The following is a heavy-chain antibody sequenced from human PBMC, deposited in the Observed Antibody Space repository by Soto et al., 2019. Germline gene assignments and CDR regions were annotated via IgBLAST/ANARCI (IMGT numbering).Heavy chain of an antibody. J-gene: IGHJ5*02. D-gene: IGHD2-15*01. V-gene: IGHV1-18*01. CDR3: AREGYCSGGSCYPYPNWFDP. CDR2: ISAYNGNT. CDR1: GYTFTSYG. Sequence: QVQLVQSGAEVKKPGASVKVSCKASGYTFTSYGISWVRQAPGQGLEWMGWISAYNGNTNYAQKLQGRVTMTPDTSTSTAYMELRSMRSDDTAVYYCAREGYCSGGSCYPYPNWFDPWGQGTLVTVSS.